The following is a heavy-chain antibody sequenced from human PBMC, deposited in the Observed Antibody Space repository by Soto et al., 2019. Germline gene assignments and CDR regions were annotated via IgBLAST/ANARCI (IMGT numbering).Heavy chain of an antibody. CDR2: ISYDGSNK. D-gene: IGHD6-19*01. CDR1: GFTFSSYG. Sequence: GGSLRLSCAASGFTFSSYGMHWVRQAPGKGLEWVAVISYDGSNKYYADSVKGRFTISRDNSKNTLYLQMNSLRAEDTAVYYCAKEWQWLATRYLADYWGQGTLVTVSS. J-gene: IGHJ4*02. CDR3: AKEWQWLATRYLADY. V-gene: IGHV3-30*18.